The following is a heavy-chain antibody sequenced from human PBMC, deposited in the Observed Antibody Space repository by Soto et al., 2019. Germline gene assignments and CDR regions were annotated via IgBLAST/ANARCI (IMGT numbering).Heavy chain of an antibody. J-gene: IGHJ5*02. D-gene: IGHD6-13*01. CDR2: ISYDGSNK. V-gene: IGHV3-30-3*01. CDR1: GFTFSSYA. Sequence: VGSVRLSCAASGFTFSSYAMHWVRQAPGKGLEWVAVISYDGSNKYYADSVKGRFTISRDNSKNTLYLQMNSLRAEDTAVYYCARDSSSWYSSWFDPWGQGTLVTVSS. CDR3: ARDSSSWYSSWFDP.